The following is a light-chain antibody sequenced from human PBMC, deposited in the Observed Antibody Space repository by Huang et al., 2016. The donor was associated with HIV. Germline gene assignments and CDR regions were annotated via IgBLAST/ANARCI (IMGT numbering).Light chain of an antibody. J-gene: IGKJ4*01. Sequence: EVVLTQSPPTLSLFPGETATLSCRASQTIGTYVAWYQQRPGQGPRLLIYDGSNRAAGVPARISGAGSGTPFPLSISGLESEDFGVYYCQQRRSWPLTFGGGTKVEV. CDR3: QQRRSWPLT. CDR1: QTIGTY. V-gene: IGKV3-11*01. CDR2: DGS.